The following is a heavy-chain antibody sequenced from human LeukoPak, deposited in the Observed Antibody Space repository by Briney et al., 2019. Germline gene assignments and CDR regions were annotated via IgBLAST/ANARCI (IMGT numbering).Heavy chain of an antibody. Sequence: ASVKVSCKTSGYTFKDYYIHWVRQAPGQGLEWMGIISPSGDSTTYAQKFQGRVTMTRDMSTSTAYMELRSLRSDDTAVYYCARVQNYYDSSGYYYPDYWGQGTLVTVSS. J-gene: IGHJ4*02. CDR3: ARVQNYYDSSGYYYPDY. CDR2: ISPSGDST. V-gene: IGHV1-46*02. CDR1: GYTFKDYY. D-gene: IGHD3-22*01.